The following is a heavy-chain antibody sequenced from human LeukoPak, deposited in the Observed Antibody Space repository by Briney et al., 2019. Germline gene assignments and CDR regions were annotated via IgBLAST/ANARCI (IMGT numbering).Heavy chain of an antibody. CDR2: ISSSSSYT. CDR3: ARERVLRV. D-gene: IGHD3-16*01. CDR1: GFTFSDYY. J-gene: IGHJ4*02. V-gene: IGHV3-11*05. Sequence: GGSLRLSCAASGFTFSDYYMTWIRQAPGKGLEWVSYISSSSSYTNYAASVRGRFTVSRDNAKNSLYLQMNSLGAEDTAVYYCARERVLRVWGQGTLVTVSS.